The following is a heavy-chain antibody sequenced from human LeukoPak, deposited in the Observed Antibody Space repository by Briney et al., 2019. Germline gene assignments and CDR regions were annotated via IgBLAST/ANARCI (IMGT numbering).Heavy chain of an antibody. J-gene: IGHJ4*02. CDR1: GGSISSDY. V-gene: IGHV4-59*08. Sequence: PSETLSLTCTVSGGSISSDYWQWIRQPPGKGLEWIGYIYNSGSNNYNPSLKSRVTISIDTSKNQPSLKLTSVTAADTAVYYCATRGYWGQGTLVTVSS. D-gene: IGHD3-10*01. CDR3: ATRGY. CDR2: IYNSGSN.